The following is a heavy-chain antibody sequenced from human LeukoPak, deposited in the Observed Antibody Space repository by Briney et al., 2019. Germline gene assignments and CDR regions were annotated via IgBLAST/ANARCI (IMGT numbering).Heavy chain of an antibody. Sequence: GRSLRLSCAASGFTFSNYGMHWVRQAPGKGLEWVAVISYEGGTQHYADSVKGRFIISRDNPRNTLYLQMNILRTEDTAVYYCAKDALNDLYAFDIWGQGTMVTVSS. J-gene: IGHJ3*02. CDR2: ISYEGGTQ. CDR3: AKDALNDLYAFDI. V-gene: IGHV3-30*18. D-gene: IGHD1-1*01. CDR1: GFTFSNYG.